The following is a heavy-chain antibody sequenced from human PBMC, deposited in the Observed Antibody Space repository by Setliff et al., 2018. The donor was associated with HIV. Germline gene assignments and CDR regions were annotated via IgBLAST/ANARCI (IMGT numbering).Heavy chain of an antibody. D-gene: IGHD3-3*01. CDR2: IYYSGRT. CDR3: ARHFSIFGVTIISNDAFDI. Sequence: SETLSLTCTVSGGSISSYYWSWIRQSPGRGLEWIGSIYYSGRTYYNPSLTSRVTISVDTSKNQFSLKLTSVTAADTALYYCARHFSIFGVTIISNDAFDIWGRGTMVTVSS. J-gene: IGHJ3*02. V-gene: IGHV4-59*05. CDR1: GGSISSYY.